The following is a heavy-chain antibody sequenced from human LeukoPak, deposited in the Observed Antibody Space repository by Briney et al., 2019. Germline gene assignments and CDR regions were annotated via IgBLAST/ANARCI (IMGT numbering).Heavy chain of an antibody. CDR1: GSTFSRHN. D-gene: IGHD1-26*01. V-gene: IGHV3-64D*09. Sequence: GGSLGLSCSGSGSTFSRHNMHWVRQAPGKGLEYVSAISYNGDSTYYVDSVKGRFTISRDNSKNTLDLQMSSLRPEDTAVYYCVSDRETQEQIWGPGTLVTVSS. CDR2: ISYNGDST. J-gene: IGHJ3*02. CDR3: VSDRETQEQI.